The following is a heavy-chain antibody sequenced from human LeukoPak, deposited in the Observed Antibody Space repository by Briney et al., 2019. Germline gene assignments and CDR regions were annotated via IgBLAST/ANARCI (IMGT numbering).Heavy chain of an antibody. D-gene: IGHD6-13*01. V-gene: IGHV3-23*01. Sequence: GGSLRLSCEASGLTFNKYWMTWVRQAPGKGLEWVSAISGSGGATYYADSVKGRFTISRDNSKNTLYLQMNSLRAEGTAVYYCAKDSPSIAAAGSIFAFDIWGQGTMVTVSS. J-gene: IGHJ3*02. CDR3: AKDSPSIAAAGSIFAFDI. CDR2: ISGSGGAT. CDR1: GLTFNKYW.